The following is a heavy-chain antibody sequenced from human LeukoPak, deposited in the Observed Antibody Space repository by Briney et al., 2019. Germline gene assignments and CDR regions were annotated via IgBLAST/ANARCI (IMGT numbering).Heavy chain of an antibody. CDR1: GFTFSRYG. D-gene: IGHD3-10*01. J-gene: IGHJ4*02. CDR3: ARAGFTFSDYFGSFFDY. Sequence: GGTLRLSCEASGFTFSRYGMSWVRQAPGKGLEWVSAIRGSGGSTYYADSVKGRFTISRDNAKNSLYLQMNSLRAEDTAVYYCARAGFTFSDYFGSFFDYWGQGTLVTVSS. V-gene: IGHV3-23*01. CDR2: IRGSGGST.